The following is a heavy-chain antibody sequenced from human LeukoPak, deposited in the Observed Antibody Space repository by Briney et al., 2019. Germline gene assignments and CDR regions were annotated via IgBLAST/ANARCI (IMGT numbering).Heavy chain of an antibody. CDR1: GFTVSSNY. CDR2: IYSGGST. J-gene: IGHJ4*02. CDR3: AKDSYDSSGSRYDY. Sequence: GGSLRLSCAASGFTVSSNYMSWVRQAPGKGLEWVSVIYSGGSTYYADPVKGRVTISRDNYKNTLFLQMNSLRAEDTAIYYCAKDSYDSSGSRYDYWGQGTLVTVSS. V-gene: IGHV3-53*01. D-gene: IGHD3-22*01.